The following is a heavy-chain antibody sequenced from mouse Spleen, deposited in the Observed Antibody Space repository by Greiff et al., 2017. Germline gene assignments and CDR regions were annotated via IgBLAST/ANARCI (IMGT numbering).Heavy chain of an antibody. D-gene: IGHD2-1*01. CDR1: GHTFTSYW. CDR3: ARSWALLGAWFAY. J-gene: IGHJ3*01. Sequence: QVQLQQPGAELVKPGASVKLSCKASGHTFTSYWMQWVKQRPGQGLEWIGEIDPSDSYTNYNQKFKGKATLTVDTSSSTAYMQLSSLTSEDSAVYYCARSWALLGAWFAYWGQGTLVTVSA. V-gene: IGHV1-50*01. CDR2: IDPSDSYT.